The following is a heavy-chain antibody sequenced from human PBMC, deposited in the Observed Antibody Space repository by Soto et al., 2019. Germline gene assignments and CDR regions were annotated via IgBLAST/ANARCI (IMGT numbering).Heavy chain of an antibody. CDR1: GGSITSGAYY. Sequence: PSETLSLTCAVSGGSITSGAYYCTWIRQHPGKGLEWIAYIHYSVRTYYNPSLKSRVTISVDTSNNQFSLKLSSVTAADTAVYYCARYYFDSSGYSNWFDPWGQGTLVTVSS. V-gene: IGHV4-31*11. J-gene: IGHJ5*02. CDR2: IHYSVRT. CDR3: ARYYFDSSGYSNWFDP. D-gene: IGHD3-22*01.